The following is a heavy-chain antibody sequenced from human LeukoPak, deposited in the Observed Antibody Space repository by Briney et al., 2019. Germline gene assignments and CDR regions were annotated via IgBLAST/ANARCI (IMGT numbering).Heavy chain of an antibody. V-gene: IGHV3-23*01. D-gene: IGHD3-10*01. CDR2: IRGSGGDT. Sequence: PGGSLRLSCAASGFTFSSYGMHWVRQAPGKGLEWVSTIRGSGGDTCYADSVRGRFTISRDNSKSTLYLQMSSLRAEDTAVYYCAKYYYDSGSYPDSWGQGTLVTVSS. CDR1: GFTFSSYG. J-gene: IGHJ4*02. CDR3: AKYYYDSGSYPDS.